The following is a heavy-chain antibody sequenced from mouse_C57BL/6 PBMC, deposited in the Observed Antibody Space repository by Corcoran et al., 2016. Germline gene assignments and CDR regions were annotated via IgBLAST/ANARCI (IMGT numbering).Heavy chain of an antibody. D-gene: IGHD2-13*01. CDR3: VRSQDGDFPRTGYYAMDY. CDR1: GYTFTDYY. CDR2: IKPNNGGT. Sequence: EVQLQQSGPELVKPGASVKISCKDSGYTFTDYYMNWVKKSHGKSLEWIRDIKPNNGGTSYNQKFKGQATLTVDKSSSTDYMELRSLTSEDSAVYYCVRSQDGDFPRTGYYAMDYWGQGTLVTVSS. J-gene: IGHJ4*01. V-gene: IGHV1-26*01.